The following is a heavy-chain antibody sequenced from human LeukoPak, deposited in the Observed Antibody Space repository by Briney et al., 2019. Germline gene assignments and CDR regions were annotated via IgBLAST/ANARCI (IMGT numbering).Heavy chain of an antibody. V-gene: IGHV3-66*01. Sequence: GGSLTLSCLVSGTTVSSNYMSWVRQAPGKGLEWVSVIYSGGSTYYADSVKGRFTISRDNSKNTLYLQMNSLRAEDTAVYYCARGVEYSSSFDYWGQGTPVTVSS. CDR1: GTTVSSNY. CDR2: IYSGGST. J-gene: IGHJ4*02. D-gene: IGHD6-6*01. CDR3: ARGVEYSSSFDY.